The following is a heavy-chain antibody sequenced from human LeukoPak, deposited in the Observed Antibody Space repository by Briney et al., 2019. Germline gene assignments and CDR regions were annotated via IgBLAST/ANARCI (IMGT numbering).Heavy chain of an antibody. CDR1: GYTFTSYN. V-gene: IGHV1-18*01. CDR2: FSAYNGNT. J-gene: IGHJ4*02. D-gene: IGHD3-10*01. CDR3: ARSSSVTSPGYYCDY. Sequence: GPSVKVSCKASGYTFTSYNINWVRQATGQGLEWGGWFSAYNGNTNYAQKIQGRVTMTTDTSTSTDYMELRSLRSDDTAVYYCARSSSVTSPGYYCDYWGQGTLVSVSS.